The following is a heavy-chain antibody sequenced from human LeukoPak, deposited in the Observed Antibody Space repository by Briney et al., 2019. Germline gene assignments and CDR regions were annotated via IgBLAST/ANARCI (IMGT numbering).Heavy chain of an antibody. CDR1: GGSISSYY. CDR3: ARAKGYDFWSGYPGIYYMDV. CDR2: IYYSGST. V-gene: IGHV4-59*01. D-gene: IGHD3-3*01. J-gene: IGHJ6*03. Sequence: SETLSLTCTVSGGSISSYYWSWIRQPPGKGLEWIGYIYYSGSTNYNPSLKSRVTISVDTSKNQFSLKLSSVTAADTAVYYWARAKGYDFWSGYPGIYYMDVWGKGTTVTVSS.